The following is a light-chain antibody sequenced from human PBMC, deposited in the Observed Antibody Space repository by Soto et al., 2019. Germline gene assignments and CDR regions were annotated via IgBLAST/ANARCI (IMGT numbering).Light chain of an antibody. V-gene: IGKV1-39*01. J-gene: IGKJ3*01. Sequence: DIQMTQSPSSLSASVGDRVTITCRASQSISSYLNWYQQKPGKAPKLLIYAASSLQSGVPSRFSGSGSGTDFTLTISSLQPEDFATYYCQQSHSTLPSTFGPGTKVDIK. CDR1: QSISSY. CDR2: AAS. CDR3: QQSHSTLPST.